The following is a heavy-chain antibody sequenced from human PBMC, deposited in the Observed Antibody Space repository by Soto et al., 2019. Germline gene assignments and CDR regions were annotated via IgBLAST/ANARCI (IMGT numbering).Heavy chain of an antibody. CDR2: ISYDGGNK. J-gene: IGHJ4*02. D-gene: IGHD3-10*01. V-gene: IGHV3-30-3*01. Sequence: QVQLVESGGGVVQPGRSLRLSCAASGFTFSSYAMHWVRQAPGKGLEWVAVISYDGGNKYYADSVKGRFTISRDNSKNTLFLQINSLRADDTAVYYCARPDYGSGSYPDYWGQGTLVTVSS. CDR1: GFTFSSYA. CDR3: ARPDYGSGSYPDY.